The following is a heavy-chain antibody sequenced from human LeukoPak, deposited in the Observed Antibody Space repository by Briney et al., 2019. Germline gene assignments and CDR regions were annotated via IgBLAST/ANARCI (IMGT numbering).Heavy chain of an antibody. CDR2: IRSEPRNFAT. CDR1: GFSFSDSA. D-gene: IGHD4-11*01. Sequence: GGSLRLSCVASGFSFSDSAIHWVRQAAGKGLEWVGRIRSEPRNFATAYAASVRGRFTISRDDSKNTAYLQMDGLKNEDTAVYFCFSSNSTPGGNWFDPWGQGTLVTVSS. J-gene: IGHJ5*02. CDR3: FSSNSTPGGNWFDP. V-gene: IGHV3-73*01.